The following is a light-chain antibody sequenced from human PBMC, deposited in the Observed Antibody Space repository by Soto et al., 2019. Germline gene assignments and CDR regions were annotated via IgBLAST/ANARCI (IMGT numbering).Light chain of an antibody. J-gene: IGKJ1*01. CDR1: QSLLHSNGYNY. CDR2: LGS. CDR3: QQYNNWPWT. Sequence: DIVMTQSPLSLPVTPGEPASISCRSSQSLLHSNGYNYLDWYLQKPGQSPQLLIYLGSNRASGVPDRFSGSGSGTDFTLTISSLQSEDFAVYYCQQYNNWPWTFGQGDQGGYQ. V-gene: IGKV2-28*01.